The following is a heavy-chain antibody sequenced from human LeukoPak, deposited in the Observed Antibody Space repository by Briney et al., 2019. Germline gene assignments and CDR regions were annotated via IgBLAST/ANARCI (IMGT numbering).Heavy chain of an antibody. CDR3: ARIRIAAAGNALSTPYDAFDI. Sequence: GASVKVSCNASGYTFTGYYMHWVRQAPGQGLEWMGWINPNSGGTNYAQKFQGRVTMTRDTSISTAYMELSRLRSDDTAVYYCARIRIAAAGNALSTPYDAFDIWGQGTMVTVSS. D-gene: IGHD6-13*01. CDR1: GYTFTGYY. CDR2: INPNSGGT. J-gene: IGHJ3*02. V-gene: IGHV1-2*02.